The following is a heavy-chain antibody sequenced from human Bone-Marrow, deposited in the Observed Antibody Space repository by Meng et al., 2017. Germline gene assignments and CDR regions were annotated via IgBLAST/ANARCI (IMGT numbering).Heavy chain of an antibody. Sequence: GESLKISCAASGFSFDDYGMSWVRQVPGKGLEWVSHNNRNGGSTGYADSVKGRFTISRDNARNSLYLQMNSLRAEDTALYYCAKVGPPLRLYYDFWSGYRGMGAFDIWGQGTMVTVSS. CDR3: AKVGPPLRLYYDFWSGYRGMGAFDI. V-gene: IGHV3-20*04. J-gene: IGHJ3*02. D-gene: IGHD3-3*01. CDR1: GFSFDDYG. CDR2: NNRNGGST.